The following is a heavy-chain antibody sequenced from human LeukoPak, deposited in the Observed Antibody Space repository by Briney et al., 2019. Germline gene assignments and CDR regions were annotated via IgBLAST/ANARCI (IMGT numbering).Heavy chain of an antibody. CDR1: GYTFTSYY. V-gene: IGHV1-46*01. D-gene: IGHD6-13*01. CDR3: ARDMFCCGSSSWYYMDV. J-gene: IGHJ6*03. Sequence: GESLKISCKGSGYTFTSYYMHWVRQAPGQGLEWMGIINPSGGSTSYAQKFQGRVTMTRDMSTSTVYMELSSLRSEDTAVYYCARDMFCCGSSSWYYMDVWGKGTTVTVSS. CDR2: INPSGGST.